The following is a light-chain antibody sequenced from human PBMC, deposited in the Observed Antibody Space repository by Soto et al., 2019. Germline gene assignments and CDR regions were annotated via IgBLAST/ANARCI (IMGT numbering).Light chain of an antibody. CDR3: QQYDDYSWT. Sequence: DIQMTQSPSTLSASVGDRVTITCRASQSISTWLAWYQQKPGKAPNLLIYKASTLESGVPSRFSGSGSGTEFTLTITSLQPDAFATYYCQQYDDYSWTFGQGTKVEIK. V-gene: IGKV1-5*03. CDR1: QSISTW. J-gene: IGKJ1*01. CDR2: KAS.